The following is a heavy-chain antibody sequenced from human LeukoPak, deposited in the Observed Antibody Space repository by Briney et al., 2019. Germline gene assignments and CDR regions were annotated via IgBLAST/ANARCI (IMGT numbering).Heavy chain of an antibody. CDR3: AKNNRPLGAYFDY. Sequence: GGTLRLSCAASGFTFSRYGMNWVRQAPGKGLEWVSGIGGSDGITSYYADSVKGRFTISRDNSKNTLYLQMNSLRAEDTAVYYCAKNNRPLGAYFDYWGQGTLVTVSS. V-gene: IGHV3-23*01. J-gene: IGHJ4*02. CDR2: IGGSDGIT. CDR1: GFTFSRYG. D-gene: IGHD1-14*01.